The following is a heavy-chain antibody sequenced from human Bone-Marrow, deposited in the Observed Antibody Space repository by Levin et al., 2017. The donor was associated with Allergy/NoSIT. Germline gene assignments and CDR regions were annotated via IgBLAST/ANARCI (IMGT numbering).Heavy chain of an antibody. CDR3: ARARDYYGSGSYYYYYYGMDV. CDR1: GGSVSGYY. CDR2: IFYVGST. V-gene: IGHV4-59*02. Sequence: SETLSLTCTVFGGSVSGYYWSWIRQPPGKGLEWIGYIFYVGSTNYNPSLKSRLTISVDTSKNQFSLKLSSVTAADTAVYYCARARDYYGSGSYYYYYYGMDVWGQGTTVTVSS. D-gene: IGHD3-10*01. J-gene: IGHJ6*02.